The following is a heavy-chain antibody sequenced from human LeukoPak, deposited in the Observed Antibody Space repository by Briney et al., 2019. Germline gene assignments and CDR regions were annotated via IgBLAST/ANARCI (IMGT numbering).Heavy chain of an antibody. J-gene: IGHJ4*02. Sequence: ASVNVSCTASGYTFTSYDINGVRQATGQGLEWMGWMNPNSGNTGYAQKFQGRVTMTRNTSISTAYMELSSLRSEDTAVYYCASAPGYYDSSTLANDYWGQGTMVTVSS. D-gene: IGHD3-22*01. CDR3: ASAPGYYDSSTLANDY. V-gene: IGHV1-8*01. CDR2: MNPNSGNT. CDR1: GYTFTSYD.